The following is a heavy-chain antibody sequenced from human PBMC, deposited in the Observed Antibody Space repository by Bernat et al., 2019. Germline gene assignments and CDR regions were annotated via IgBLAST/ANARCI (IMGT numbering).Heavy chain of an antibody. CDR1: GFTFSSYA. Sequence: EVQLLESGGGLVQPGGSLRLSCAASGFTFSSYAMSWVRQAPGKGLEWVSAISGSGGSTYYADSVKCRFTISRDTSKNTLYLQMNSLRAEDTAVYYCAKPYCDFWSGYYTGGLDYWGQGTLVTVSS. V-gene: IGHV3-23*01. CDR2: ISGSGGST. D-gene: IGHD3-3*01. CDR3: AKPYCDFWSGYYTGGLDY. J-gene: IGHJ4*02.